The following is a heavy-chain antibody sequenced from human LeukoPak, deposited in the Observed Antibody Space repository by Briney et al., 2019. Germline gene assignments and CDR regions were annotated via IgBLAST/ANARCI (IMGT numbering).Heavy chain of an antibody. V-gene: IGHV4-59*03. CDR2: IHYSGST. Sequence: PSETLSLTRAVSGGSISGFYWTWIRQPPGKGLEFIGQIHYSGSTDYNPSLKSRITMSVDTFKNQFFLSLNSVTAADTAVYYCAKFGLYYNMDVWGQGTTVTVSS. D-gene: IGHD3-16*01. CDR3: AKFGLYYNMDV. J-gene: IGHJ6*02. CDR1: GGSISGFY.